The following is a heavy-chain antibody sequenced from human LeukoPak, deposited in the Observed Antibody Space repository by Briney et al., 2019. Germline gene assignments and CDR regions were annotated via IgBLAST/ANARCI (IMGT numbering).Heavy chain of an antibody. Sequence: SETLSLTCGIYGGSFSDYYWSWIRQPPGKGLEWMGEISHSGSTKYNPSLKSRVIISVDTSKNQFSLKVRSVTAADTAVYYCAASSTWGSGWFDPWGQGTPVTVSS. CDR2: ISHSGST. CDR1: GGSFSDYY. V-gene: IGHV4-34*01. J-gene: IGHJ5*02. CDR3: AASSTWGSGWFDP. D-gene: IGHD2-2*01.